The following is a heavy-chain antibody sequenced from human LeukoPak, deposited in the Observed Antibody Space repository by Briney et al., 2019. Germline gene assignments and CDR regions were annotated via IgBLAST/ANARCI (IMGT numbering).Heavy chain of an antibody. CDR2: IYSGGST. D-gene: IGHD3-22*01. J-gene: IGHJ4*02. CDR1: GFTFSNYA. V-gene: IGHV3-53*01. Sequence: GGSLRLSCAASGFTFSNYAMSWVRQAPGKGLEWVAVIYSGGSTYYADSVKGRFTISRDNSKNTLYLQMNSLRAEDTAVYYCATRYYYDSSGTLTGWGQGTLVTVSS. CDR3: ATRYYYDSSGTLTG.